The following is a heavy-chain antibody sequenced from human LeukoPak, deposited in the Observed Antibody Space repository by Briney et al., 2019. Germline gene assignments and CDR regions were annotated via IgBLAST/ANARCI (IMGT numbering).Heavy chain of an antibody. CDR3: ASDDGDIDY. Sequence: PGGSLRLSCAASRFTFSSYEIHWVRQAPGKGLEWVSYISSSGSTIYYADSVKGRFTISRVNAKNSLYLQMNSLRAEDTAVYYCASDDGDIDYWGQGTLVTVSS. J-gene: IGHJ4*02. D-gene: IGHD4-17*01. V-gene: IGHV3-48*03. CDR2: ISSSGSTI. CDR1: RFTFSSYE.